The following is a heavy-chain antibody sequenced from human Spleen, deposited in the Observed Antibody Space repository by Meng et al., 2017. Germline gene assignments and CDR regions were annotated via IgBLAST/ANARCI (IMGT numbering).Heavy chain of an antibody. D-gene: IGHD2-21*02. V-gene: IGHV3-7*01. J-gene: IGHJ3*02. Sequence: GESLKISCAASGFTFSNAWMSWVRQAPGKGLEWVANINQDGSEKYYVDSVKGRFTISRDNAKNSLYLQMNSLRAEDTAVYYCAKIGVTFDAFDIWGQGTMVTVSS. CDR3: AKIGVTFDAFDI. CDR2: INQDGSEK. CDR1: GFTFSNAW.